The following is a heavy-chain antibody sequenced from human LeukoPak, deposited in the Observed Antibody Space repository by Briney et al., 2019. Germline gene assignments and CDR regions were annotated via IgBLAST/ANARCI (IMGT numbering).Heavy chain of an antibody. Sequence: SETLSLTCAVSGXSISSSNWWSWVRPPPGKGLEWIGKIYHSGSTNYNPSLKSRVTISVDNSKNQFSLKLSSVTAADSAVYYCARSSMITFGGVIDIFDYWGQGTLVTVSS. V-gene: IGHV4-4*02. J-gene: IGHJ4*02. CDR2: IYHSGST. D-gene: IGHD3-16*02. CDR3: ARSSMITFGGVIDIFDY. CDR1: GXSISSSNW.